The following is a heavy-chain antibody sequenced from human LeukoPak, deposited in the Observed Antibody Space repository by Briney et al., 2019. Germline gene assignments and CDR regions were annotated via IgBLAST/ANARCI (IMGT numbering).Heavy chain of an antibody. Sequence: ASVKVSCKASGYTFTGYYMHWVRQAPGQGLEWMGWINPNSGGTNYAQQFQGRLTMTRDTSISTAYMELSRLRSDDTAVYYCARAWSEVGAYFDYWGQGTLVTVSS. D-gene: IGHD1-26*01. J-gene: IGHJ4*02. CDR2: INPNSGGT. CDR3: ARAWSEVGAYFDY. V-gene: IGHV1-2*02. CDR1: GYTFTGYY.